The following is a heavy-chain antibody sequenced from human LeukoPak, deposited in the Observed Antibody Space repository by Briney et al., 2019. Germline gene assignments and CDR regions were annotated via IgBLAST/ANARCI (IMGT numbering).Heavy chain of an antibody. CDR1: GDSVNNGNYY. CDR3: ARSQNYYGSGDY. Sequence: SETLSLTCTVSGDSVNNGNYYWSWLRQPPGKALEWIGYIYYSGSTYYNPSLEGRVTISVDTSKNQFSVKLRSVTAADTAVYYCARSQNYYGSGDYWSQGTLVTVSS. D-gene: IGHD3-10*01. J-gene: IGHJ4*02. CDR2: IYYSGST. V-gene: IGHV4-61*01.